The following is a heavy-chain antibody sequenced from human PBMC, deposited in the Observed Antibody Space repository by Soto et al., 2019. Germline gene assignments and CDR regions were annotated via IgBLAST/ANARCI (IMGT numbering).Heavy chain of an antibody. CDR1: GFTFNSYG. Sequence: PGGSLRLSCAASGFTFNSYGMHWVRQAPGKGLEWVTLISFDGSNKYYADSVKGRFTISRDNSKNTLYLQMNSLRAEDTAVYYCAKAQLRYFDWLPDYWGQGTLVTVSS. V-gene: IGHV3-30*18. CDR2: ISFDGSNK. D-gene: IGHD3-9*01. J-gene: IGHJ4*02. CDR3: AKAQLRYFDWLPDY.